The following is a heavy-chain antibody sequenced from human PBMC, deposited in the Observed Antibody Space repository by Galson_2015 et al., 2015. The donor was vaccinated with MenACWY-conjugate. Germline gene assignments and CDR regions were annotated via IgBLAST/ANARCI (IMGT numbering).Heavy chain of an antibody. CDR2: IETKTDGGTA. D-gene: IGHD1-26*01. Sequence: SLRLSCAASGFTFSNAWMNWVRQAPGKGLEWVGRIETKTDGGTADYAAPVKGRFTISRDDPKETLYLQMNSLKTEDTAVYYCATERGYSGSLIFDYWGQGTLVIASS. CDR1: GFTFSNAW. J-gene: IGHJ4*02. CDR3: ATERGYSGSLIFDY. V-gene: IGHV3-15*07.